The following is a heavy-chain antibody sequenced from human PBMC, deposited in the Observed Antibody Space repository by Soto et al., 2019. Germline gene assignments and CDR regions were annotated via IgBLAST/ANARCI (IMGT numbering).Heavy chain of an antibody. Sequence: VQLVESGGGLAQPGGSLRLSCTASGFSFSSYEMSWVRQAPGKGLEWVAVIWYDGSNKYYADSVKGRFTISRDNSKNTLYLQMNSLRAEDTAVYYCARGAAGTTGLFDYWGQGTLVTVSS. CDR3: ARGAAGTTGLFDY. D-gene: IGHD1-7*01. CDR1: GFSFSSYE. V-gene: IGHV3-33*08. CDR2: IWYDGSNK. J-gene: IGHJ4*02.